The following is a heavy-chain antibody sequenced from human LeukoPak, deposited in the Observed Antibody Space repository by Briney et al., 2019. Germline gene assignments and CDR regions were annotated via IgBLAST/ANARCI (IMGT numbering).Heavy chain of an antibody. D-gene: IGHD6-13*01. CDR2: ISSSGSTI. J-gene: IGHJ4*02. CDR1: GFTFSDYY. Sequence: GGSLRLSCAASGFTFSDYYMSWIRQAPGKGLEWVSYISSSGSTIYYADSVKGRFTISRDNAKNSLYLQMNSLRAEDTAVYYCASRGYSSSWYIVDYWGQGTLVTVSS. V-gene: IGHV3-11*04. CDR3: ASRGYSSSWYIVDY.